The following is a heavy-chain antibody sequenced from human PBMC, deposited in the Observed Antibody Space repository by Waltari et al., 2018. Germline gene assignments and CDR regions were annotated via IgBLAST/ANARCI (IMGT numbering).Heavy chain of an antibody. Sequence: QVQLQESGPGLVKPSETLSLTCAVSGYSISSGYYWGWIRQPPGKGLEWIGSIYPSGCTYYNPSLKSRCTISVDTSKIQFSLKLISVTAADTAVYYCARRSGSYDYWGQGTLVTVSS. CDR2: IYPSGCT. D-gene: IGHD3-10*01. V-gene: IGHV4-38-2*01. CDR3: ARRSGSYDY. J-gene: IGHJ4*02. CDR1: GYSISSGYY.